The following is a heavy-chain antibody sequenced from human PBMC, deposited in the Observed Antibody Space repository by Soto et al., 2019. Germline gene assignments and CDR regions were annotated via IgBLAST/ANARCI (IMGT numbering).Heavy chain of an antibody. CDR3: ARTSRYYDSSGPTHY. CDR1: GFTFSSYA. CDR2: ISYGGSNK. V-gene: IGHV3-30-3*01. D-gene: IGHD3-22*01. J-gene: IGHJ4*02. Sequence: PGGSLRLSCAASGFTFSSYAMHWVRQAPGKGLEWVAVISYGGSNKYYADSVKGRFTISRDNSKNTLYLQMNSLRAEDTAVYYCARTSRYYDSSGPTHYWGQGTLVTVSS.